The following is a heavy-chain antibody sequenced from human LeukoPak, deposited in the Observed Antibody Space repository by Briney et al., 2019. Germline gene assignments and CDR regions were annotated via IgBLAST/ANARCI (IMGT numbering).Heavy chain of an antibody. CDR1: GFTFSDYY. J-gene: IGHJ4*02. CDR3: ARVTQLGDEGLDY. CDR2: ISSSGSTI. Sequence: PGGSLRLSCAASGFTFSDYYMSWIRQAPGKGLEWDSYISSSGSTIYYADSVKGRFTISRDNAKNSLYLQMNSLRAEDTAVYYRARVTQLGDEGLDYWGQGTLVTVSS. V-gene: IGHV3-11*01. D-gene: IGHD6-6*01.